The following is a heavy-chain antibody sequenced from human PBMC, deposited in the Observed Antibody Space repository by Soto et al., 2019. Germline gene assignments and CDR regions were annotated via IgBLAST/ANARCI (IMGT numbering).Heavy chain of an antibody. CDR1: GFTFSSYG. CDR3: ARDPRTYYDILTGYPPAPYFDY. CDR2: IWYDGSNK. V-gene: IGHV3-33*01. Sequence: GSLRLSCAASGFTFSSYGMHWVRQAPGKGLEWVAVIWYDGSNKYYADSVKGRFTNSRDNSKNTLYLQMNSLRAEDTAVYYCARDPRTYYDILTGYPPAPYFDYWGQGTLVTVSS. D-gene: IGHD3-9*01. J-gene: IGHJ4*02.